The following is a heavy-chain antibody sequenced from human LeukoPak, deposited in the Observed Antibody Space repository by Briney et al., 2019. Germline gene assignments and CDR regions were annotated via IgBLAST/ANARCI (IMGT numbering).Heavy chain of an antibody. V-gene: IGHV1-69*13. J-gene: IGHJ6*02. CDR3: ARGPLNYYYYGMDV. CDR2: IIPIFGTA. Sequence: GASVKVSCKASGGTFSSYAISWVRQAPGQGLEWMGGIIPIFGTANHAQKFQGRVTITADESTSTAYMELSSLRSEDTAVYYCARGPLNYYYYGMDVWGQGTTVTVSS. CDR1: GGTFSSYA.